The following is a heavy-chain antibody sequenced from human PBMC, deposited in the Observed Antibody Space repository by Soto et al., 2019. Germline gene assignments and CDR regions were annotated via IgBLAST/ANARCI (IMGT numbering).Heavy chain of an antibody. J-gene: IGHJ3*02. CDR1: GGSFSGYY. CDR3: ARGRRWRIGVDAFDI. D-gene: IGHD2-2*01. CDR2: INHSGST. Sequence: QVQLQQWGAGLLKPSETLSLTCAVYGGSFSGYYWSWIRQPPGKGLEWIGEINHSGSTNYNPSLKSRVTISVDTSKNQFSLKLSSVTAADTAVYYCARGRRWRIGVDAFDIWGQGTMVTVSS. V-gene: IGHV4-34*01.